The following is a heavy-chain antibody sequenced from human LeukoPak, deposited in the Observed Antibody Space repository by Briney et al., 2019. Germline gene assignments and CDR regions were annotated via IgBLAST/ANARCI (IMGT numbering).Heavy chain of an antibody. J-gene: IGHJ4*02. V-gene: IGHV3-23*01. CDR2: ISGSGGTT. D-gene: IGHD2-21*02. CDR1: GFTFNDYA. Sequence: PGGSLRLSCAASGFTFNDYAMSWVRQAPGKGLEWVSSISGSGGTTYYADSVKGRFTISRDNAKNSLYLQMNSLRADDTAVYYCAKDRVAYCGGDCYYDFWGQGTLVTVSS. CDR3: AKDRVAYCGGDCYYDF.